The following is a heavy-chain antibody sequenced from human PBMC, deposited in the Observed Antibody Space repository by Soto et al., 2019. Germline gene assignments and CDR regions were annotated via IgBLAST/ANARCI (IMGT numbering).Heavy chain of an antibody. CDR2: IHYSGTT. CDR1: GGSISNYY. Sequence: PSETLSLTCTVSGGSISNYYWTWIRQPPGKGLEWIANIHYSGTTNYNPSLASRVIVSVDTSKNQFSLKLSSVAAADTAVYYCARGVKDIVVVPAAHGFFDYWGQGTLVTVSS. J-gene: IGHJ4*02. D-gene: IGHD2-2*01. CDR3: ARGVKDIVVVPAAHGFFDY. V-gene: IGHV4-59*12.